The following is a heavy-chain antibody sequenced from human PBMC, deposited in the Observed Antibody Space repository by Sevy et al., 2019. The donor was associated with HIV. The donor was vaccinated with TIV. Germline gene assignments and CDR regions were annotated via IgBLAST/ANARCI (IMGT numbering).Heavy chain of an antibody. CDR2: INPSGGST. CDR3: ARDGGIYDFWGGYYPNYYYYGMDV. CDR1: GYTFTSYY. D-gene: IGHD3-3*01. V-gene: IGHV1-46*01. Sequence: ASVKVSCKASGYTFTSYYMHWVRQAPGQGLEWMGIINPSGGSTSYAQKFQGRVTMTRDTSTSTVYMELSSLRSEDTAVSYCARDGGIYDFWGGYYPNYYYYGMDVWGQRTTVTVSS. J-gene: IGHJ6*02.